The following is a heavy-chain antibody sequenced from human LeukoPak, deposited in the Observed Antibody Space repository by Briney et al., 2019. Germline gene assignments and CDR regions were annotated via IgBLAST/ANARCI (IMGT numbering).Heavy chain of an antibody. CDR2: INPSGSST. J-gene: IGHJ4*02. CDR1: GYTFTSYY. D-gene: IGHD3-9*01. CDR3: ARGYPLLRYFDWLLDY. V-gene: IGHV1-46*01. Sequence: ASVKVSFKASGYTFTSYYMHWVRQAPGQGLEWMGIINPSGSSTPYAQKFQGRVTMTRDTSTSTVYMELSSLTSEDTAVYYCARGYPLLRYFDWLLDYWGQGTLVTVSS.